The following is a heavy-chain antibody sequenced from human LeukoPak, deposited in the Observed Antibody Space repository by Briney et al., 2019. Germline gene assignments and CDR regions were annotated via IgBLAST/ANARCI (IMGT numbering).Heavy chain of an antibody. V-gene: IGHV4-34*01. D-gene: IGHD2-2*02. CDR2: INHSGRT. Sequence: SETLSLTCAVSGGSFSGYYWTWIRQPPGKGLEWIGEINHSGRTNYNPSLKSRVIISVDTSKNQFSLKLNSVTAADTAVYYCARAVSCSSTSCYTYFQHWGQGTLVTVSS. CDR3: ARAVSCSSTSCYTYFQH. J-gene: IGHJ1*01. CDR1: GGSFSGYY.